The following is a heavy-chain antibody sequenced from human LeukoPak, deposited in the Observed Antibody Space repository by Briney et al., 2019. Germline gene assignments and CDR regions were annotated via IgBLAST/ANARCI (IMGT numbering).Heavy chain of an antibody. CDR1: GYTFTGYY. CDR2: INPNSVGT. J-gene: IGHJ4*02. D-gene: IGHD6-19*01. Sequence: ASVKVSCKASGYTFTGYYLHWVREAPGQGLEWMGWINPNSVGTNYAQKLQGRVTMTRDTSISTAYMEVSRLRSDETAVYYCARVGGPGYSSGWYGYWGQGTLVTVSS. CDR3: ARVGGPGYSSGWYGY. V-gene: IGHV1-2*02.